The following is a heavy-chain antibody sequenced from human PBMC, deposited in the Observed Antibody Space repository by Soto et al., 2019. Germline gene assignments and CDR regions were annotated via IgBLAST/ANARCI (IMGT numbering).Heavy chain of an antibody. D-gene: IGHD3-10*01. Sequence: SVKVSCKASGGTFSSYTISWVRQAPGQGLDWTGRTIPILGIANYAQKFQGRVTVTADKSTSTAYRERSSLRSGDTAVYYCARARGVLLWCGGHGDNCFDPWGQGTLVTVSS. J-gene: IGHJ5*02. V-gene: IGHV1-69*02. CDR3: ARARGVLLWCGGHGDNCFDP. CDR1: GGTFSSYT. CDR2: TIPILGIA.